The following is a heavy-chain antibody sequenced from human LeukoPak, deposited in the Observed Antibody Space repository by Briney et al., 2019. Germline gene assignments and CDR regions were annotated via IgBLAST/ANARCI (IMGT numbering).Heavy chain of an antibody. CDR2: IYYSGGT. CDR1: GGSISSYY. V-gene: IGHV4-59*12. D-gene: IGHD2-2*01. CDR3: AKEDIVVVPAATSDY. Sequence: PSETLSLTCTVSGGSISSYYWSWIRQPPGKGLEWIGYIYYSGGTNYNPSLKSRVTISVDTSKNQFSLKLSSVTAADTAVYYCAKEDIVVVPAATSDYWGQGTLVTVSS. J-gene: IGHJ4*02.